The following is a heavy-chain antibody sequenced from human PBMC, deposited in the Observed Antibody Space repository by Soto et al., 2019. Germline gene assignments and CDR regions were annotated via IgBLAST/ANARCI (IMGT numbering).Heavy chain of an antibody. J-gene: IGHJ6*01. CDR2: ISAYNGNT. CDR3: ARRLALVGKCYLYHQYLQAVRRKRTSDIGSSGM. V-gene: IGHV1-18*01. D-gene: IGHD6-19*01. CDR1: GYTFTSYG. Sequence: EASVKVSCKASGYTFTSYGISWVRQAPGQGLEWMGWISAYNGNTNYAQKLQGRVTMTTDTSTSTAYMELRSLRSDDTAVYYCARRLALVGKCYLYHQYLQAVRRKRTSDIGSSGM.